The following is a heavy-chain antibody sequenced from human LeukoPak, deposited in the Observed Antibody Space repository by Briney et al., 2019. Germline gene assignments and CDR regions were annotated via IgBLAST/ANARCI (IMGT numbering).Heavy chain of an antibody. CDR3: AREGPPRSPTSGWFDP. D-gene: IGHD2-15*01. Sequence: GGSLRLSCAASGFTFNNYWMSWVRQAPGKGLEWVANVKQDGGEKHYIDSVKGRFTISRDNAENSIYLHMSSLRAEDTAIYYCAREGPPRSPTSGWFDPWGQGTLVTVSS. CDR1: GFTFNNYW. CDR2: VKQDGGEK. J-gene: IGHJ5*02. V-gene: IGHV3-7*01.